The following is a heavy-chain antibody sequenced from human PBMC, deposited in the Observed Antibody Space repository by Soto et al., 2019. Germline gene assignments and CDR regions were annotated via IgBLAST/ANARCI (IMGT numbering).Heavy chain of an antibody. D-gene: IGHD1-26*01. CDR2: INTYNGNT. CDR1: HYTFTGYG. V-gene: IGHV1-18*01. Sequence: QVQLVQSGVEVKKPGASVKVSCKASHYTFTGYGISWVRQAPGQGLEWVGWINTYNGNTNYAQKFSGRVTMTTDTSTSTAFMELRSLRADDTAVYYCARVVDGELLSHKDYYYYGMDVWGQGTTVTVS. J-gene: IGHJ6*02. CDR3: ARVVDGELLSHKDYYYYGMDV.